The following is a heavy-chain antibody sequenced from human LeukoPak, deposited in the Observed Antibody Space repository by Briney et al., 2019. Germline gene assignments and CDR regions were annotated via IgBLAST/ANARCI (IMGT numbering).Heavy chain of an antibody. Sequence: SETLSLTCTVSGGSISSGSYYWSWIRQPAGRGLEWIGRIYTSGSTNYNPSLKSRITISVDTSKNQFSLKLSSVTAADTAVYYCASWLRNYYYYGMDVWGQGTTVTVSS. CDR1: GGSISSGSYY. CDR2: IYTSGST. V-gene: IGHV4-61*02. J-gene: IGHJ6*02. CDR3: ASWLRNYYYYGMDV. D-gene: IGHD5-12*01.